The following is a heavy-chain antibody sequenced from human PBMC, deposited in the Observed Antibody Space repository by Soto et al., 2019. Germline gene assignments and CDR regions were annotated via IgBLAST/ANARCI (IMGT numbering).Heavy chain of an antibody. D-gene: IGHD3-9*01. J-gene: IGHJ6*03. V-gene: IGHV4-39*01. Sequence: PSLKSRVTISVDTSKNQFSLKLSSVTAADTAVYYCARTLYDILTGYHEYYYYMDVWGKGTTVTVSS. CDR3: ARTLYDILTGYHEYYYYMDV.